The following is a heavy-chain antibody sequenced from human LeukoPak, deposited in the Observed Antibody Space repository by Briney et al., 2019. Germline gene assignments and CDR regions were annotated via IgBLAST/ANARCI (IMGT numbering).Heavy chain of an antibody. CDR1: GFTFSSYS. J-gene: IGHJ6*03. V-gene: IGHV3-48*04. CDR2: ISSSSSTI. Sequence: GGSLRLSCAASGFTFSSYSVNWVRQAPGKGLEWVLYISSSSSTIYYADSVKGRFAISRDNAKNSLYLQMNSLRAEDTAVYYCARGPLAGWPGYYYYYMDVWGKGTTVTVSS. D-gene: IGHD5-24*01. CDR3: ARGPLAGWPGYYYYYMDV.